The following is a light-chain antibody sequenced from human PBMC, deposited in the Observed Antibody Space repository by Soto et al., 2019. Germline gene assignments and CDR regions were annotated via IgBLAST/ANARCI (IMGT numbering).Light chain of an antibody. J-gene: IGKJ1*01. CDR3: QHYDTYSPMWT. CDR1: QSINW. V-gene: IGKV1-5*03. CDR2: EAS. Sequence: DIQLAQSPSTLSASVGDRITVTCRATQSINWLAWYQQKPGKAPKLLIFEASRLESGVPSRFSGSGSGTEFTLTICSLQPDDFGTYYCQHYDTYSPMWTFGQGTKVDVK.